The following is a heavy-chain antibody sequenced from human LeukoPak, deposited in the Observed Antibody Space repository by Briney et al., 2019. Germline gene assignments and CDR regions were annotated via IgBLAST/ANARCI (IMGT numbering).Heavy chain of an antibody. V-gene: IGHV4-39*01. CDR2: IYYSGST. CDR3: ARPDYYYYYMDV. CDR1: GGSISSSSYY. Sequence: SETLSLTCTVSGGSISSSSYYWGWIRQPPGKGLEWIGSIYYSGSTYYNPSLKSRVTISVDTSKNQFSLKLSSVTAADTAVYYCARPDYYYYYMDVWGKGTTVTVSS. J-gene: IGHJ6*03.